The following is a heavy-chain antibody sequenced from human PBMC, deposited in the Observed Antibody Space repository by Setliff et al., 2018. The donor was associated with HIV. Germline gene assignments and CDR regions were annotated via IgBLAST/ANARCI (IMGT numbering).Heavy chain of an antibody. CDR1: GGTFSSYA. J-gene: IGHJ6*03. CDR2: IIPIFGTA. D-gene: IGHD2-15*01. V-gene: IGHV1-69*13. CDR3: AGVVRPPTPYYYYYYYMDV. Sequence: GASVKVSCKASGGTFSSYAISWVRQAPGQGLEWMGGIIPIFGTANYAQKFQGRVTITADESTSTAYMELSSLRSEDTAVYYCAGVVRPPTPYYYYYYYMDVWGQGTMVTVSS.